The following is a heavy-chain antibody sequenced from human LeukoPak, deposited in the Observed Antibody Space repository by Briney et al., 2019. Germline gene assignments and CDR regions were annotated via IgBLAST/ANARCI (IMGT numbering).Heavy chain of an antibody. D-gene: IGHD2-21*02. V-gene: IGHV1-18*01. CDR1: GYTFTGYG. CDR2: ISPYNGHT. Sequence: ASVKVSCKASGYTFTGYGISWVRQAPGQGLEWMAWISPYNGHTKFAQKLQDRVTMTTDTSTNTAYMELRSLRSDDTAVYYCARRAYCGGDCPLDYWGQGTLSPSPQ. J-gene: IGHJ4*02. CDR3: ARRAYCGGDCPLDY.